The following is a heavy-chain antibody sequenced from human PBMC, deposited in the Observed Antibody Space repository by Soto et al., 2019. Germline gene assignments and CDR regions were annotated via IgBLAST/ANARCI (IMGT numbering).Heavy chain of an antibody. CDR1: GGSIGSSGYY. D-gene: IGHD1-1*01. CDR2: MSYSGSN. V-gene: IGHV4-39*01. Sequence: PSEPLSLTCTVSGGSIGSSGYYWGWIRQPPGKGLEWIGSMSYSGSNYYNPSLKSRVTISADTSKNQFSLNLRSVTAADTAVYYCARRPRHNDAFEIWGQGTMVTVSS. CDR3: ARRPRHNDAFEI. J-gene: IGHJ3*02.